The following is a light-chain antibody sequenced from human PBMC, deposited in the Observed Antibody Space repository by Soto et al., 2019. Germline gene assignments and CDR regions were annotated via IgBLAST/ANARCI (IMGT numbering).Light chain of an antibody. CDR3: QQYDSIPPWT. CDR2: AAS. J-gene: IGKJ1*01. CDR1: QGVDSS. Sequence: DRVTITCRATQGVDSSLAWYQQKPGKAPKLLIYAASNLQSGVPSRFSGSGSGTDFTLTISRLDPEDYAVYFCQQYDSIPPWTFGQGTKVDIK. V-gene: IGKV1-9*01.